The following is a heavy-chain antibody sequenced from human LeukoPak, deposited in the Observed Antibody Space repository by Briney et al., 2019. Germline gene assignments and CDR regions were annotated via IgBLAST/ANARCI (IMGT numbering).Heavy chain of an antibody. CDR2: IIPILGIA. CDR1: GGTFSSYA. D-gene: IGHD4-17*01. Sequence: RASVKVSCKASGGTFSSYAISWVRQAPGQGLEWMGRIIPILGIANYAQKFQGRVTITADKSTSTAYMELSSLRSEDTAVYYCARGTYGDYGGNWFDPWGQGTLVTVSS. CDR3: ARGTYGDYGGNWFDP. V-gene: IGHV1-69*04. J-gene: IGHJ5*02.